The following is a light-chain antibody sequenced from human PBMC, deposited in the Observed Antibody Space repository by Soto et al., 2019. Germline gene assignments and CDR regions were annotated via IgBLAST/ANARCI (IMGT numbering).Light chain of an antibody. V-gene: IGLV1-44*01. Sequence: QSVLTQPPSASGTPGQRVTISCSGSSSNIGSNTVDWCQQLPGTAPKLLIYNNNQRPSGVPVRFSGSKSGTSASLAISGLQSEDEADYYCATWDDRLNGYVFGTGTKVT. CDR2: NNN. J-gene: IGLJ1*01. CDR3: ATWDDRLNGYV. CDR1: SSNIGSNT.